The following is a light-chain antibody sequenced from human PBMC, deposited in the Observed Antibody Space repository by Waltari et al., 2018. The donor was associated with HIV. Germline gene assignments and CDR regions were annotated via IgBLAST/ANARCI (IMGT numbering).Light chain of an antibody. J-gene: IGKJ5*01. CDR1: RTVLSNSDNRNY. Sequence: DIVMTQSPDSLAVSLGERATFNCRSSRTVLSNSDNRNYLAWYQQKTGQSPNVLIYWASTRQSGVPDRFSASGSGTNFSLTISSLQPEDVATYYCQQYVTTPITFGQGTRLEIK. CDR2: WAS. V-gene: IGKV4-1*01. CDR3: QQYVTTPIT.